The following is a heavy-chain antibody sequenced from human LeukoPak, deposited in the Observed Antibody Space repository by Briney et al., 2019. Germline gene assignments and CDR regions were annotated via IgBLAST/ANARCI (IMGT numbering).Heavy chain of an antibody. Sequence: SETLSLTCTGTGGPISSYYWSWIREPPGKGLDWIGYIYYSGSTNYNPSLKSRVPISVDTSKNQFSLKLSSVTAADTAVYYCARAMSSSAPIYYYYYYMDVWGKGTTVTVSS. CDR3: ARAMSSSAPIYYYYYYMDV. D-gene: IGHD6-6*01. CDR2: IYYSGST. V-gene: IGHV4-59*01. CDR1: GGPISSYY. J-gene: IGHJ6*03.